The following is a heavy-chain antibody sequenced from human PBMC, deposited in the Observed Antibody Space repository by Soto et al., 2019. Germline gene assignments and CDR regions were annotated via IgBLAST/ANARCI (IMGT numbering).Heavy chain of an antibody. V-gene: IGHV4-39*01. CDR2: IYYSGST. Sequence: SETLSLTCTVSGGSISSSSYYWGWIRQPPGKGLEWIGSIYYSGSTYDNPSLKSRVTISVDTSKNQFSLKMSYMTAADTAVYYCARANYYDSSGYLDYWGQGTLVTVSS. CDR1: GGSISSSSYY. D-gene: IGHD3-22*01. J-gene: IGHJ4*02. CDR3: ARANYYDSSGYLDY.